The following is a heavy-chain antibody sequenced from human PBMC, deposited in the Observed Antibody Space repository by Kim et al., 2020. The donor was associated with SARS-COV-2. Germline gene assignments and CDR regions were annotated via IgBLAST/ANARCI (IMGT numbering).Heavy chain of an antibody. Sequence: ASVKVSCKASGYTFTSYDINWVRQATGQGLEWMGWMNPNSGNTGYAQKFQGRVTMTRNTTISTAYMELSSLRSEDTAVYYCASGSLTMIVVVITPYYYYSMDVWGQGTTVTVSS. CDR1: GYTFTSYD. CDR3: ASGSLTMIVVVITPYYYYSMDV. V-gene: IGHV1-8*01. D-gene: IGHD3-22*01. CDR2: MNPNSGNT. J-gene: IGHJ6*01.